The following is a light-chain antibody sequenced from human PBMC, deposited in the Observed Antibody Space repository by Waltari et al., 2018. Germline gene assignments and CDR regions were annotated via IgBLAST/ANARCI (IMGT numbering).Light chain of an antibody. CDR3: QQYYAYPYT. V-gene: IGKV1-16*02. CDR2: AAS. CDR1: QGISNS. J-gene: IGKJ2*01. Sequence: DIKMTQSPSSLSASVGDRVTITCRASQGISNSLAWFQQKPGKAPKSLISAASSLQSGVPSKFSGSASGTDFTLTISSLQPEDFATYYCQQYYAYPYTFGQGTKLEIK.